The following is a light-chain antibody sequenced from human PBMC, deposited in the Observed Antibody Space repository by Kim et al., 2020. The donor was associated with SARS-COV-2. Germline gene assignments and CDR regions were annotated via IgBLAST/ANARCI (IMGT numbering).Light chain of an antibody. V-gene: IGLV2-14*03. CDR1: SSDVGGYNY. CDR3: SSYTSSSTPYV. Sequence: QSITISCTGTSSDVGGYNYVSWYQQHPGKAPKFMIYDVSNRPSGVSNRFSGSKSGNTASLTISGLQAEDEADYYCSSYTSSSTPYVFGTGTKVTVL. CDR2: DVS. J-gene: IGLJ1*01.